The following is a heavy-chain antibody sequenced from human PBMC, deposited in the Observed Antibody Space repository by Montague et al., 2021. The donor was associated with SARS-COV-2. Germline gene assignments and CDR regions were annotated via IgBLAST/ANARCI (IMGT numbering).Heavy chain of an antibody. Sequence: SLRLSCAASGFPFSNHWMHWVRQPPGKGLDWVSRITTDATNTEYADSVKGRFTVSRDNAKNTLYLQMNSLRVEDTAVYYCARDKGAATPFDPWGEGTLVTVSA. CDR1: GFPFSNHW. CDR2: ITTDATNT. D-gene: IGHD4/OR15-4a*01. CDR3: ARDKGAATPFDP. V-gene: IGHV3-74*03. J-gene: IGHJ5*02.